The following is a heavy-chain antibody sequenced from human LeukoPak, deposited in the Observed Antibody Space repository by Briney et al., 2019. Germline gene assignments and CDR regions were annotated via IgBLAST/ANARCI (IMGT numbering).Heavy chain of an antibody. Sequence: ASVKVSCKASGYTFTSYGISWVRQAPGQGLEWMGWINPNSGGTNYAQKFQGRVTMTRDTSISTAYMELSRLRSDDTAVYYCARARSGSAPLLLYYFDYWGQGTLVTVSS. CDR3: ARARSGSAPLLLYYFDY. CDR1: GYTFTSYG. CDR2: INPNSGGT. J-gene: IGHJ4*02. V-gene: IGHV1-2*02. D-gene: IGHD1-26*01.